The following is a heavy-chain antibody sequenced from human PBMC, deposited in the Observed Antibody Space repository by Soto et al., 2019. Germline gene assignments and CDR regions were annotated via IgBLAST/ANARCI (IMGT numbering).Heavy chain of an antibody. D-gene: IGHD3-3*02. CDR3: ARGISLRYGSMDV. CDR2: IWYDGSNK. CDR1: GFTFSSYG. J-gene: IGHJ6*03. V-gene: IGHV3-33*01. Sequence: QVQLVESGGGVVQPGRSLRLSCAASGFTFSSYGMHWVRQAPGKGLEWVAVIWYDGSNKYYADSVKGRFTISRDNSKNTLYMQMNSLRAENTAVYYCARGISLRYGSMDVLGKGTTVTVSS.